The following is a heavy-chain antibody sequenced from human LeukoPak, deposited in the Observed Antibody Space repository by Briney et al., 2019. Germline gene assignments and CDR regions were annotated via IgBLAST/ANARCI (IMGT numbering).Heavy chain of an antibody. V-gene: IGHV3-33*01. D-gene: IGHD5-24*01. CDR1: GFTFSSYG. Sequence: GRSLRLSCAASGFTFSSYGMHWVRQAPGKGLEWVAVIWYDGSNKYYADSVKGRFTISRDNSKNTLYLQMNSLRAEDTAVYYCARGKRWLQEALHGYFDYWGQGTLVTVSS. CDR3: ARGKRWLQEALHGYFDY. J-gene: IGHJ4*02. CDR2: IWYDGSNK.